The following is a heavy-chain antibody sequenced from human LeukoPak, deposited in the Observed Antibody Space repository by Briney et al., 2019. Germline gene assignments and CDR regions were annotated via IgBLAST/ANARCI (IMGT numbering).Heavy chain of an antibody. CDR2: ISSSSSYI. CDR1: GFTFSSYT. CDR3: ARGATDYGSGAYYYYYYYMDV. V-gene: IGHV3-21*01. J-gene: IGHJ6*03. D-gene: IGHD3-10*01. Sequence: GGSLRLSCAASGFTFSSYTMNWVRQAPGKGLELVSSISSSSSYIYYADSVKGRFTISRDNAKNSLYLQMNSLRAEDTAVYYCARGATDYGSGAYYYYYYYMDVWGKGTTVTVSS.